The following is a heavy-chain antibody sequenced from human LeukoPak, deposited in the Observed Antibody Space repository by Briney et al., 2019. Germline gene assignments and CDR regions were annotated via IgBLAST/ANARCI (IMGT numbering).Heavy chain of an antibody. CDR1: GYTFTSYD. D-gene: IGHD3-10*01. V-gene: IGHV1-8*01. Sequence: GASVKVSCKASGYTFTSYDINWVRQATGQGLEWMGWMNPNSGNTGYAQKFQGRVTMTRNTSISTAYMELSSLRSEDTAVYYCARVYLVRGVIIPPQGEWFDPWGQGTLVTVSS. J-gene: IGHJ5*02. CDR2: MNPNSGNT. CDR3: ARVYLVRGVIIPPQGEWFDP.